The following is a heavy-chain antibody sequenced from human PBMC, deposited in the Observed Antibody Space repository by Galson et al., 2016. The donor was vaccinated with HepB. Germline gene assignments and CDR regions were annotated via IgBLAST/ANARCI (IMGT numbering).Heavy chain of an antibody. CDR1: GYTFTNYY. V-gene: IGHV1-46*01. CDR2: INPRDNNT. Sequence: SVKVSCKASGYTFTNYYMRWVRQAPGQGLEWMGMINPRDNNTSYAQKFQGRVTMTRDTSTSTVYMELSSLRSEGTAVFYCARARTISAQQRLALVYWGQGTLATVSS. CDR3: ARARTISAQQRLALVY. D-gene: IGHD6-25*01. J-gene: IGHJ4*02.